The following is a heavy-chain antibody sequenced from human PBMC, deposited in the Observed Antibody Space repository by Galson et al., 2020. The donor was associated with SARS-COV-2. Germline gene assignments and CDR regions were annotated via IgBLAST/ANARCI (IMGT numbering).Heavy chain of an antibody. CDR1: GDSITTIGYN. D-gene: IGHD2-15*01. J-gene: IGHJ3*01. Sequence: SETLSLTCSVSGDSITTIGYNWNWIRQHPGKGLEWIGSIYYNGETNYNPSLRGRLDVSIDTSKNHFSLKLSSVTAADTAVYYCAREMDSQERGGLVSVGFDVWGQGTMVTVSS. CDR3: AREMDSQERGGLVSVGFDV. CDR2: IYYNGET. V-gene: IGHV4-31*03.